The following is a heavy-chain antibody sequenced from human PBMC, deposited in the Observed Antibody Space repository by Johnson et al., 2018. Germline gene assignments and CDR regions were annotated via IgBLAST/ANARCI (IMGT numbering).Heavy chain of an antibody. J-gene: IGHJ6*03. V-gene: IGHV3-49*03. Sequence: VQLVQSGGALVQPGRSLRLACTASGFIFGDYGMSWFRQAPGKGLEWVSFIRRNGYGVTREYAASVKGRFVISRDDSKRIGYLQMNRLRTDETAVYYGTRDVVWSHYGYYYYYMDGWGKGTTVTVSS. CDR1: GFIFGDYG. D-gene: IGHD3-10*01. CDR3: TRDVVWSHYGYYYYYMDG. CDR2: IRRNGYGVTR.